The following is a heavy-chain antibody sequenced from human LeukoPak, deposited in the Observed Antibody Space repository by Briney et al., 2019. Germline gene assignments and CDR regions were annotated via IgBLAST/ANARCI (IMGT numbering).Heavy chain of an antibody. J-gene: IGHJ4*02. CDR1: GYTFTDYY. CDR2: IHPKSGGT. V-gene: IGHV1-2*02. CDR3: ARDPFDC. Sequence: ASVKVSCKASGYTFTDYYMHWVRQAPGQGFEWMGWIHPKSGGTNYVQTFQGRVTMTRDTSTSTAYMELRSLRSDDTAVYYCARDPFDCWGQGTLVTVSS.